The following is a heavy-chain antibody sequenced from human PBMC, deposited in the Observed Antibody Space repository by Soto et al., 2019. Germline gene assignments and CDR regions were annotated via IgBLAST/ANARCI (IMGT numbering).Heavy chain of an antibody. V-gene: IGHV1-3*01. Sequence: QVQLVQSGAEVTQPGASVKVSCKASGYTFSNYAIQWVRQAPGQRLEWLAWINSGNGDTKYSQDFQGRVTITRDTSXXTAYMELSSLGSEDTAVYYCARGKRYFDLLSSFDYWGQGTLVTVSS. CDR3: ARGKRYFDLLSSFDY. CDR2: INSGNGDT. J-gene: IGHJ4*02. D-gene: IGHD3-9*01. CDR1: GYTFSNYA.